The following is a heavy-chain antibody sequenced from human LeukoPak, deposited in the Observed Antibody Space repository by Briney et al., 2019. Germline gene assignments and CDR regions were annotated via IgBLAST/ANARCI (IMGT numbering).Heavy chain of an antibody. CDR2: INHSGST. V-gene: IGHV4-34*01. J-gene: IGHJ4*02. CDR1: GESFSGYY. CDR3: ARGLYYYDSSGYWS. Sequence: PSETLSLTCAVYGESFSGYYWSWIRQPPGKGLEWIGEINHSGSTNYNPSLKSRVTISVDTSKNQFSLKLSSVTAADTAVYYCARGLYYYDSSGYWSWGQGTLVTVSS. D-gene: IGHD3-22*01.